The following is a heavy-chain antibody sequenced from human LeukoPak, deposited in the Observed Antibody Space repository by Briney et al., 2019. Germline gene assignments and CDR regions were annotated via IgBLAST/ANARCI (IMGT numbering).Heavy chain of an antibody. Sequence: PSETLSLTCAVYGGSFSGYYWSWIRQPPGKGLEWIGEINHSGSTNYNPSLKSRVTISVDTSKNQFSLKLSSVPAADTAVHYCARRSESPLYSSSINWFDPWGQGTLVTVSS. V-gene: IGHV4-34*01. J-gene: IGHJ5*02. CDR3: ARRSESPLYSSSINWFDP. CDR2: INHSGST. CDR1: GGSFSGYY. D-gene: IGHD6-13*01.